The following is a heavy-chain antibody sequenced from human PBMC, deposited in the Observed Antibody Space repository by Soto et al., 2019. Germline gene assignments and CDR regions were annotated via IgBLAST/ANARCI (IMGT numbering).Heavy chain of an antibody. D-gene: IGHD3-22*01. CDR2: IYYSGST. J-gene: IGHJ4*02. V-gene: IGHV4-31*03. CDR1: GGSISSGGYY. Sequence: PSETLSLTCTVSGGSISSGGYYWSWIRQHPGKGLEWIGYIYYSGSTYYNPSLKSRFTTSRDNSKNTLFLQMNSLRAEDTAVYYCAKDTYYHDRSGYYIFDYWGQGTPVTVSS. CDR3: AKDTYYHDRSGYYIFDY.